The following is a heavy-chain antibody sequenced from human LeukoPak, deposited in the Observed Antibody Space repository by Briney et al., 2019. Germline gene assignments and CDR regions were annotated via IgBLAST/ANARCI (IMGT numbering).Heavy chain of an antibody. CDR2: IYYSGST. V-gene: IGHV4-39*07. D-gene: IGHD4-17*01. CDR3: ARGIRFDAFDV. Sequence: SETLSLTCTVPGGSISSRSYYWGWIRQPPGKGLEWIGSIYYSGSTYYNPSLKSRVTISVDTSKNQFSLKLSSVTAADTAVYYCARGIRFDAFDVWGQGTMVTVSS. CDR1: GGSISSRSYY. J-gene: IGHJ3*01.